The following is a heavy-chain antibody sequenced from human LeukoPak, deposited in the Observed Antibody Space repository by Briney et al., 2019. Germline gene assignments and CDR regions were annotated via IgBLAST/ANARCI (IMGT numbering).Heavy chain of an antibody. CDR2: IYHSGST. J-gene: IGHJ3*02. V-gene: IGHV4-38-2*02. Sequence: PSETLSLTCAVSGYSISSGYYWGWIRQPPGKGLEWIGSIYHSGSTYYNPSLKSRVTISVDTSKNQFSLKLSSVTAADTAVYYCAREGGSSWYGGNDAFDIWGQGTMVTASS. CDR3: AREGGSSWYGGNDAFDI. CDR1: GYSISSGYY. D-gene: IGHD6-13*01.